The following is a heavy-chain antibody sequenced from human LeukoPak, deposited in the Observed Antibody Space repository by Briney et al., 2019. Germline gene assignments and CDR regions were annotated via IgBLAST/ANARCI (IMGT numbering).Heavy chain of an antibody. Sequence: SETLSLTCAVYGGSFSGYYWSWIRQPPGKGLEWIGEINHSGSTNYNPSLKSRVTISVDTSKNQFSLKLSSVTAADTAIYYCAKDSYNWNVDAFDPWGQGTLVTVSS. D-gene: IGHD1-20*01. CDR2: INHSGST. V-gene: IGHV4-34*01. J-gene: IGHJ5*02. CDR3: AKDSYNWNVDAFDP. CDR1: GGSFSGYY.